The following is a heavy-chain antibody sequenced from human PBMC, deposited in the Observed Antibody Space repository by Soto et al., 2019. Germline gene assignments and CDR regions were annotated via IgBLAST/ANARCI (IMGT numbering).Heavy chain of an antibody. CDR3: AKSPAPEWALLRWFDP. D-gene: IGHD1-26*01. Sequence: QVQLVESGGGVVQPGRSLRLSCAASGFTFSSYGMHWVRQAPGKGLEWVAVISYDGSNKYYADSVKGRFTISRDNSKNTLYLQMNSLRAEDTAVYYCAKSPAPEWALLRWFDPWGQGTLVTVSS. V-gene: IGHV3-30*18. CDR1: GFTFSSYG. J-gene: IGHJ5*02. CDR2: ISYDGSNK.